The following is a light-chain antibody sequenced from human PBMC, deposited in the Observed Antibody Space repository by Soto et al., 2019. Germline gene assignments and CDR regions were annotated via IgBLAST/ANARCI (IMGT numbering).Light chain of an antibody. CDR3: LQYGTYAT. J-gene: IGKJ1*01. V-gene: IGKV1-5*01. Sequence: DIQMTQSPSTLSASVGARVTITCRASQSISTWLAWYQQKPGKAPKLLIYDASSLQSGVPSRFSGSGSGTEFSLTISSLQGDDFATYYCLQYGTYATFGQGTKVEI. CDR1: QSISTW. CDR2: DAS.